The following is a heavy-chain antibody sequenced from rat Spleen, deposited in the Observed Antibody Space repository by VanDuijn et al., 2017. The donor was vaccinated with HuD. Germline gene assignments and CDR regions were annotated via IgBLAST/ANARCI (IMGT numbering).Heavy chain of an antibody. J-gene: IGHJ4*01. CDR2: ISTGGCNT. CDR3: ARGYVMDA. CDR1: GFIFSDHF. V-gene: IGHV5S13*01. Sequence: EVQLVETGGGLVQPGGSLKLSCAASGFIFSDHFMAWVRQAPTKGLEWIASISTGGCNTYYRDSVKGQFTISRDNAKNTQYLEMDSLRSEDTATYYCARGYVMDAWGQGASVTVSS.